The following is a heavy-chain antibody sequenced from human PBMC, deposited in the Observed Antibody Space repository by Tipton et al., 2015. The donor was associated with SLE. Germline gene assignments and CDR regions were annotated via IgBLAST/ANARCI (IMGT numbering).Heavy chain of an antibody. J-gene: IGHJ5*02. CDR2: INHSGST. Sequence: TLSLTCTVSGDSISSYYWSWIRQPPGKGLEWIGEINHSGSTNYNPSLKSRVTISVDTSKNQFSLKLSSVTAADTAVYYCASVAGTSYNWFDPWGQGTLVTVSS. D-gene: IGHD6-19*01. V-gene: IGHV4-34*01. CDR1: GDSISSYY. CDR3: ASVAGTSYNWFDP.